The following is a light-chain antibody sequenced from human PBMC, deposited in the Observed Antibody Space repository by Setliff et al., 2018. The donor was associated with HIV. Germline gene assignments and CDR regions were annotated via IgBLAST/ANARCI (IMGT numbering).Light chain of an antibody. V-gene: IGLV4-69*01. Sequence: QLVLTQSPSASASLGVSVKLTCTLSSGHSSYAIAWHQQQPEKGPRFLMKFNSDGSHSKGDGIPDRFSGSSSGAERYLTISSLQSEDEADYYCQTWGTGIHYVFGTGTKV. CDR2: FNSDGSH. CDR1: SGHSSYA. CDR3: QTWGTGIHYV. J-gene: IGLJ1*01.